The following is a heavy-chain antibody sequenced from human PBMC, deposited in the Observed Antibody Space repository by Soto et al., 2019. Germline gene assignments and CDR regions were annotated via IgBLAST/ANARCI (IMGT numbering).Heavy chain of an antibody. CDR2: IIPIFGTA. CDR3: ASLLHPRTMIVDDY. D-gene: IGHD3-22*01. V-gene: IGHV1-69*12. CDR1: GGTFSSYA. Sequence: QVQLVQSGAEVKKPGSSVKVSCKASGGTFSSYAISWVRQAPGQGLEWMGGIIPIFGTANYAQKFQGRVTMTANESKSTAYMELSSLRSEDTAVYYCASLLHPRTMIVDDYWGQGTLVTVSS. J-gene: IGHJ4*02.